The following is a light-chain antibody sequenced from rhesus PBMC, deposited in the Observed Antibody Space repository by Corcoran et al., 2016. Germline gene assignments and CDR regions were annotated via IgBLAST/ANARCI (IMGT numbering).Light chain of an antibody. CDR1: QSIGSG. J-gene: IGKJ4*01. CDR2: YAS. Sequence: EIVLTQSPAFQSVTLKEKVTITCQASQSIGSGLNWYQQTPDQSPKLLIKYASQSISGVPSRVSGSGSGTDFTLTINSLEAEDAATYYCQQSSSFPLTFGGGTKVELK. V-gene: IGKV6-55*01. CDR3: QQSSSFPLT.